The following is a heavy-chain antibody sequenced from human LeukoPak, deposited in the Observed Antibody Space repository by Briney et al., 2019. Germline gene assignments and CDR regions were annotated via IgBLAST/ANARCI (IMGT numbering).Heavy chain of an antibody. CDR3: ASSSPGYYYGMDV. CDR2: ISWNSGSI. Sequence: GGSLRLSCAASGFTFDDYAMHWVRQAPGKGLEWVSGISWNSGSIYYADSVKGRFTISRDNAKNSLYLQMNSLRAEDTAVYYCASSSPGYYYGMDVWGQGTTVTVSS. D-gene: IGHD6-6*01. V-gene: IGHV3-9*01. J-gene: IGHJ6*02. CDR1: GFTFDDYA.